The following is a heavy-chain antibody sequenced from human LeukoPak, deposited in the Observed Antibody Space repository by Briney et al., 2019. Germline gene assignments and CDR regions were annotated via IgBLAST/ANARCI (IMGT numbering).Heavy chain of an antibody. J-gene: IGHJ4*02. CDR2: ISSSSTYI. CDR1: GFTFSSYS. Sequence: PGGSLRLSCAASGFTFSSYSMNWVRQAPGKGLEWVSSISSSSTYIYYADSVKGRFTISRDNAKNSLYLQMNSLRAEDTAVYYCARERATVTHLDYWGQGTLVTVSS. V-gene: IGHV3-21*01. CDR3: ARERATVTHLDY. D-gene: IGHD4-17*01.